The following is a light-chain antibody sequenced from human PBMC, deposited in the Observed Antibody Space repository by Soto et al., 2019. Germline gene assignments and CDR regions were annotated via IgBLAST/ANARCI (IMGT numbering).Light chain of an antibody. J-gene: IGLJ1*01. CDR3: FSYTSSGTYV. CDR2: EVS. CDR1: SSDVGNYKY. Sequence: QSVLTQPPSPSGTPGQRVTVSCTGTSSDVGNYKYVSWYQQHPGKAPKLMIYEVSNRPSGVSNRFSGSKSGNTASLTISGLQAEDETDYYCFSYTSSGTYVFGTGTKVTVL. V-gene: IGLV2-14*01.